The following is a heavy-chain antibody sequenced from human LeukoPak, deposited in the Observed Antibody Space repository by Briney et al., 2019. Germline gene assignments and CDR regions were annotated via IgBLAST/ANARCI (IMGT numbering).Heavy chain of an antibody. CDR3: TRGTMIVVDPTYYYYYYMDV. Sequence: ASVKVSCKASGYTFTSYGISWVRQAPGQGLEWMGWISAYNGNTNYAQKFQGRVTITADKSTSTAYMELSSLRSEDTAVYYCTRGTMIVVDPTYYYYYYMDVWGKGTTVTVSS. J-gene: IGHJ6*03. V-gene: IGHV1-18*01. CDR1: GYTFTSYG. CDR2: ISAYNGNT. D-gene: IGHD3-22*01.